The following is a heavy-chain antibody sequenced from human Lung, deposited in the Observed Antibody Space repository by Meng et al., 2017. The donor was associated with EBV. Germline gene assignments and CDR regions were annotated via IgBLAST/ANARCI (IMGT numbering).Heavy chain of an antibody. CDR3: ARERIAVAGTEYPDY. CDR1: EYPFTGYY. CDR2: LTPNSGDT. D-gene: IGHD6-19*01. J-gene: IGHJ4*02. V-gene: IGHV1-2*02. Sequence: QVQLGQSGAEVKKPWASVKVSCKASEYPFTGYYIHWVRQAPGQGLEWMGVLTPNSGDTNYAQKFQGRVTMTRDTSISTAYLELSRLRSDDTAVYYCARERIAVAGTEYPDYWGQGTLVTVSS.